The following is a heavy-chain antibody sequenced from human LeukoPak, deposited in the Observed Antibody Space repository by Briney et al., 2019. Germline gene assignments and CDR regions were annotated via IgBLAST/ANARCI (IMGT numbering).Heavy chain of an antibody. Sequence: SQTLSLTCAISGDSVSSNSAAWNWIRQSPSRGLEWLGRTYYRSKWYNDYAVSVKSSISINPATSQNQFSLQLNSVTPEDTAVYYCARDHGSGWYSYLDDWGQGTLVTVSS. CDR2: TYYRSKWYN. CDR3: ARDHGSGWYSYLDD. V-gene: IGHV6-1*01. J-gene: IGHJ4*02. CDR1: GDSVSSNSAA. D-gene: IGHD6-19*01.